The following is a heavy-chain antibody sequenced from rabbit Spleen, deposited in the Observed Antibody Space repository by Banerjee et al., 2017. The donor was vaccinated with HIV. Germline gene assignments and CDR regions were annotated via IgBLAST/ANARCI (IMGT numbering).Heavy chain of an antibody. V-gene: IGHV1S45*01. CDR3: ARDLAGAIGWNFYL. Sequence: QQQLEESGGGLVKPGGTLTLTCKASGFSFSARDVMCWVRQAPGKGLEWIACINTSTGKPVYATWAKGRFTISTSSSTTVTLQMTSLTAADTATYFCARDLAGAIGWNFYLWGQGTLVTVS. CDR2: INTSTGKP. J-gene: IGHJ4*01. CDR1: GFSFSARDV. D-gene: IGHD4-1*01.